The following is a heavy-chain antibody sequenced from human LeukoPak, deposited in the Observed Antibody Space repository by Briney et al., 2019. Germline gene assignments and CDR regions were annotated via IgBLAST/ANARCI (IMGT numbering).Heavy chain of an antibody. J-gene: IGHJ3*02. CDR2: IYTSGNANY. CDR1: GGSINNYY. CDR3: ATYSSASDAFDI. V-gene: IGHV4-4*07. Sequence: KPSETLSLTCTVSGGSINNYYWSWIRQPAGKGLEWTGHIYTSGNANYNYNPSLKSRVSMSIDTSKNQFSLKLSSVAAADTAFYYCATYSSASDAFDIWGQGTKVTVSS. D-gene: IGHD3-22*01.